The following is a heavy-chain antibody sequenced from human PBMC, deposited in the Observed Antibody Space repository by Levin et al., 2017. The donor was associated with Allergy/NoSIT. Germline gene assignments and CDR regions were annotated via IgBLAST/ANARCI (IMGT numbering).Heavy chain of an antibody. CDR3: VKRTSGTATSLYDY. CDR2: ITSSGGST. V-gene: IGHV3-64D*08. Sequence: GESLKISCSASGFTFSTYAMHWVRQAPGKGLEFVSSITSSGGSTYYADSVKGRFTISRDNSKNTLYLQMSSLRTEDTALYYCVKRTSGTATSLYDYWGQGTLVTVSS. D-gene: IGHD1-7*01. CDR1: GFTFSTYA. J-gene: IGHJ4*02.